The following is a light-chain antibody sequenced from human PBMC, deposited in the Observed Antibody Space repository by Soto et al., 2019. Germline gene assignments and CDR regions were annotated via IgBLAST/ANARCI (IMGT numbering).Light chain of an antibody. J-gene: IGKJ1*01. CDR2: AAS. Sequence: DIQMTQSPSSLSASVGDRVTITCRATQCISNYLAWYQQKPGKVPKLLIYAASTLQSGVPSRFSGSGSGTDFTLTISSLQPEDVATYYCQKYDSALGTFGQGTKVDIK. V-gene: IGKV1-27*01. CDR1: QCISNY. CDR3: QKYDSALGT.